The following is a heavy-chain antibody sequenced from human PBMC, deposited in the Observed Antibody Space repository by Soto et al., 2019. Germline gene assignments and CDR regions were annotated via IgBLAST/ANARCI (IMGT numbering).Heavy chain of an antibody. V-gene: IGHV1-69*01. D-gene: IGHD2-15*01. Sequence: QVQLVQSGAEVKKPGSSVKVSCKASGGTFSSYAISWVRQAPGQGLEWMGGIIPIFGTANYAQKFQGRVTITADESTSTAYMELSSLRSEDTAXXXCARQGYPGRISAXDYWGQGTLVTVSS. CDR3: ARQGYPGRISAXDY. J-gene: IGHJ4*02. CDR2: IIPIFGTA. CDR1: GGTFSSYA.